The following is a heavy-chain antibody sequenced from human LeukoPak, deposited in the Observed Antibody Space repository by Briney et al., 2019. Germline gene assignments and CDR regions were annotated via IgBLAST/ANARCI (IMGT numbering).Heavy chain of an antibody. V-gene: IGHV3-13*01. Sequence: GGSLRLSCAASGFTFSTYDMHWVRQTTGKGLEWVSAISTAGDTYYAGSVKGRFTISRDNSRNTLYLQMNSLRAEDTAVYYCARLYCSGGSCYSVDYWGQGTLVTVSS. D-gene: IGHD2-15*01. CDR3: ARLYCSGGSCYSVDY. CDR1: GFTFSTYD. CDR2: ISTAGDT. J-gene: IGHJ4*02.